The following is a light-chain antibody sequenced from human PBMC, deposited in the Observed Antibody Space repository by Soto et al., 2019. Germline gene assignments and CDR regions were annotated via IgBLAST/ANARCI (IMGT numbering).Light chain of an antibody. CDR2: DAS. CDR3: QQRSAWPLTFT. J-gene: IGKJ4*01. Sequence: EIVLTQSPATLSLSPGERATLSCRTSQSVDNYLAWYQQKGGQAPRLLIFDASNRATGVPSRFSGSGFGTDFTLTISSLAPEDSAIYFCQQRSAWPLTFTFGGGTRVEIK. CDR1: QSVDNY. V-gene: IGKV3-11*01.